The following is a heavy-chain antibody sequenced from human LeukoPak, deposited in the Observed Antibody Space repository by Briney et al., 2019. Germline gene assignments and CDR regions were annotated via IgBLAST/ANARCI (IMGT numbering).Heavy chain of an antibody. D-gene: IGHD3-10*01. V-gene: IGHV4-39*07. CDR2: IYYSGST. CDR3: ARRSHYYGSGSPTFDP. J-gene: IGHJ5*02. Sequence: SETLSLTCTVSGGSISSSSYYWGWIRQPPGKGLEWIGSIYYSGSTYYNPSLKSRVTISIDTSKNQFSLKLSSVTAADTAVYYCARRSHYYGSGSPTFDPWGQGTLVTVSS. CDR1: GGSISSSSYY.